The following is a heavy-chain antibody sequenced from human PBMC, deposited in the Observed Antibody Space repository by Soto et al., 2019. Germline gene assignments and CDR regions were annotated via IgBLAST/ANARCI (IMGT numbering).Heavy chain of an antibody. V-gene: IGHV3-30*18. CDR1: GFTFSSYG. CDR3: AKDSGSYLFDY. Sequence: LRLSCAASGFTFSSYGMHWVRQAPGEGLEWVAVISYDGSNKYYADSVKGRFTISRDNSKNTLYLQMNSLRAEDTAVYYCAKDSGSYLFDYWGQGTLVTVSS. J-gene: IGHJ4*02. CDR2: ISYDGSNK. D-gene: IGHD1-26*01.